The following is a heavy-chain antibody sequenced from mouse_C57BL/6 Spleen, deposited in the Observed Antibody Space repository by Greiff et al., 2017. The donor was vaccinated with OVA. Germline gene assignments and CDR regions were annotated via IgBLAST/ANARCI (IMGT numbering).Heavy chain of an antibody. J-gene: IGHJ2*01. D-gene: IGHD1-1*01. V-gene: IGHV1-39*01. Sequence: VQLQQSGPELVKPGASVKISCKASGYSFTDYNMNWVKQSNGKSLEWIGVINPNYGTTSYNQKFKGKATLTVDQSSSTAYMQLNSLTSEDSAVYYIARGRVLRYEYYFDYWGQGTTLTVSS. CDR3: ARGRVLRYEYYFDY. CDR2: INPNYGTT. CDR1: GYSFTDYN.